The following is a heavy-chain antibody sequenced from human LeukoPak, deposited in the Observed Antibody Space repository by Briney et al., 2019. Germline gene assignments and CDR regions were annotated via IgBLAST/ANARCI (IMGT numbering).Heavy chain of an antibody. Sequence: GESLTLSCAASGFTFSTYAMGWVRQAPGEGLAWVSSIKGGGGDPFYADSVRGRFTISRDKSKNTLYLQLDSLRPEDTAVYFCAQGGHDFNPFYYWGQGTLVTVSS. D-gene: IGHD2-21*02. V-gene: IGHV3-23*01. CDR1: GFTFSTYA. CDR2: IKGGGGDP. J-gene: IGHJ4*02. CDR3: AQGGHDFNPFYY.